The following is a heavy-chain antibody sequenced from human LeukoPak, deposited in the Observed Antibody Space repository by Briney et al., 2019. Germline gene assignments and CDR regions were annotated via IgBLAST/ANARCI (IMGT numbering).Heavy chain of an antibody. CDR2: MNPNSGNT. Sequence: GSSVKVSCKASGGTFSSYAISWVRQAPGQGLEWMGWMNPNSGNTGYAQKFQGRVTMTRNTSISTAYMELSSLRSEDTAVYYCARVPSLRLAVPAAILWFDPWGQGTLVTVSS. D-gene: IGHD2-2*01. V-gene: IGHV1-8*02. CDR3: ARVPSLRLAVPAAILWFDP. J-gene: IGHJ5*02. CDR1: GGTFSSYA.